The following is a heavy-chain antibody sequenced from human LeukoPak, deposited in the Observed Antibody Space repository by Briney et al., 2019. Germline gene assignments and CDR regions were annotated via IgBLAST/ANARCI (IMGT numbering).Heavy chain of an antibody. J-gene: IGHJ4*02. CDR2: ITDAVGST. D-gene: IGHD5-12*01. V-gene: IGHV3-23*01. CDR1: GFTFSSPS. Sequence: GGSLRLSCAASGFTFSSPSISWVRQAPGKGLEWVSAITDAVGSTHYADSVKGRFTISSDNSKNTVYLQMNSLRPEDMAVYYCAKEIFSGLLYIDYWGQGTLVTVSS. CDR3: AKEIFSGLLYIDY.